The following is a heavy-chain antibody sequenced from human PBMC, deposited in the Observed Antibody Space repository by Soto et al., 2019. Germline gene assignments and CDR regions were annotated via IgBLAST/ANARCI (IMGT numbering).Heavy chain of an antibody. CDR2: ISGSDDST. CDR3: AKVIVVVPAVNNYYMDV. J-gene: IGHJ6*03. CDR1: EFTFADYA. V-gene: IGHV3-23*01. Sequence: DVQLLESGGGLVQPGGSLRLSCAASEFTFADYAMTWVRQAPGKGLEWVSAISGSDDSTYYADCVKGRFTISRDNSKNTLFLQMNSLRVEDTAVYHCAKVIVVVPAVNNYYMDVWGKGTTVTVSS. D-gene: IGHD2-2*01.